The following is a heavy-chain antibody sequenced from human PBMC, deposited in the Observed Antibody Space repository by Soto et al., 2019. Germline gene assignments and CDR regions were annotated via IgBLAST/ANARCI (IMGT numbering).Heavy chain of an antibody. CDR2: ISGSGSST. CDR1: GFTFSSYT. Sequence: EVQLLESGGGLVEPGGSRRLSCAASGFTFSSYTMSWVRQAPGKGLEWVSTISGSGSSTYSADSVKGRFTISRDNSKNTLYLQMNSLRVEDTAIYYWAKACGIDYWGQGTLVTVSS. J-gene: IGHJ4*02. V-gene: IGHV3-23*01. CDR3: AKACGIDY. D-gene: IGHD1-1*01.